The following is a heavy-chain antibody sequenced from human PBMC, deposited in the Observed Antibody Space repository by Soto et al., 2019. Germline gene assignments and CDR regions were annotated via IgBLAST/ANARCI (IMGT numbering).Heavy chain of an antibody. J-gene: IGHJ4*02. CDR3: ARRYGGNFDY. CDR1: GDSISSSY. V-gene: IGHV4-59*01. Sequence: SETLSLTCTVSGDSISSSYWSWIRQSPGKGLEWIGYIYYSGSTNYNPSLKSRVTISVDTSKNQFSLKLSSVTAADTAVYYCARRYGGNFDYWGQGTLVTVSS. D-gene: IGHD1-26*01. CDR2: IYYSGST.